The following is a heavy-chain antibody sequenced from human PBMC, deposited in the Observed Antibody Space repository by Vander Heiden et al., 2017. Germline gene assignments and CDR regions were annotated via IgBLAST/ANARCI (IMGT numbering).Heavy chain of an antibody. V-gene: IGHV1-2*06. CDR2: INPNSGAT. Sequence: QVHLVQSGAEVKKPGASLKVSCMPSGDIFTDYFIHWVRQAPGQGLEWMGRINPNSGATNYAQKFQGRVTMTRDTPISAAYLEVDSLTSDDTAVYYCARGGYSDSYLNKAFDFWGQGTLVTVSS. D-gene: IGHD1-26*01. CDR3: ARGGYSDSYLNKAFDF. J-gene: IGHJ4*02. CDR1: GDIFTDYF.